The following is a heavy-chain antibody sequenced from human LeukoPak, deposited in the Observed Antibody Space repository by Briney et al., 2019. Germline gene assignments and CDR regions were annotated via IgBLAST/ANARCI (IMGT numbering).Heavy chain of an antibody. Sequence: GSVKVSCKASGYTFTSYGVSWVRQAPGQGLEWMVLISTYNHNTHSAQKLQATATMTTDTSPSTAYMALRSLRSDDTAVYYCARELGYYYYMDVWGKGTTVTVSS. J-gene: IGHJ6*03. V-gene: IGHV1-18*01. CDR2: ISTYNHNT. CDR3: ARELGYYYYMDV. CDR1: GYTFTSYG.